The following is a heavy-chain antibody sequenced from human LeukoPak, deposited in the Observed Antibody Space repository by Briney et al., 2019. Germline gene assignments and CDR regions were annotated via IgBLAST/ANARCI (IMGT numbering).Heavy chain of an antibody. D-gene: IGHD3-22*01. Sequence: SETLSLTCAVSGGSISSGGYSWRWIRQPPGEGLEWIGYIYHSASTYYNPSLKSRVTISVDRSKNQFSLKLSSVTAADTAVYYCARDSSGYLNAFDIWGQGTMVTVSS. J-gene: IGHJ3*02. CDR1: GGSISSGGYS. V-gene: IGHV4-30-2*01. CDR3: ARDSSGYLNAFDI. CDR2: IYHSAST.